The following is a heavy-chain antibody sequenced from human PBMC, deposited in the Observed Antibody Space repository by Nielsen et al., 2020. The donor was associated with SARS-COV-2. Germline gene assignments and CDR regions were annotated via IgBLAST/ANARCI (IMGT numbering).Heavy chain of an antibody. J-gene: IGHJ4*02. Sequence: GESLKISCEASGFTFNKYPMHWVRQSPGKGLEWLTIISYDGSNEHYADSVKGRFTVSRDNSKKTVYVQMNSLRAEDTAVYYCAKDQSLMGRRVHEELDQWGQGTLVTVSS. V-gene: IGHV3-30-3*01. CDR1: GFTFNKYP. CDR3: AKDQSLMGRRVHEELDQ. D-gene: IGHD3-10*01. CDR2: ISYDGSNE.